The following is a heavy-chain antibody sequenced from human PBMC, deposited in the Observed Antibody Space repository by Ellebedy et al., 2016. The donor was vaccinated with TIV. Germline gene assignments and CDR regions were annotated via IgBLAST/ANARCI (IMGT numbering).Heavy chain of an antibody. J-gene: IGHJ4*02. CDR1: GGSFSGYY. V-gene: IGHV4-34*01. D-gene: IGHD2-8*01. Sequence: MPGGSLRLSCAVYGGSFSGYYWSWIRQPPGKGLEWIGEINNSGSTNYNPSLKSRVTISVDTSKNQFSLKLSSVTAADTAVYYCARGYCTNGVCYQFDYWGQGTLVTVSS. CDR2: INNSGST. CDR3: ARGYCTNGVCYQFDY.